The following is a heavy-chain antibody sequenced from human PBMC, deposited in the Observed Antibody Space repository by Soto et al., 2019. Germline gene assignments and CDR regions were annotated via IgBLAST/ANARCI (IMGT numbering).Heavy chain of an antibody. V-gene: IGHV4-31*03. CDR2: IYYSGST. CDR3: ASGIDY. J-gene: IGHJ4*02. Sequence: QVQLQESGPGLVKPSQTLSLTCTVSGGSISSGGYSWSWIRQHPGKGLEWIGYIYYSGSTYYSPSLKSRLTISVDTSKNQFSMKLSSVTAADTAVYYCASGIDYWGQGTLVTVSS. CDR1: GGSISSGGYS.